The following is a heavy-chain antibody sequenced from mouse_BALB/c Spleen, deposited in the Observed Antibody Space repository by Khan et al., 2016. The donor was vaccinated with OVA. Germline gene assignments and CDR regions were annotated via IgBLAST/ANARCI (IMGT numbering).Heavy chain of an antibody. CDR2: ISYSGRN. V-gene: IGHV3-2*02. CDR3: ARAMTITPVVATDLYY. D-gene: IGHD1-1*01. CDR1: GYSITSDYA. J-gene: IGHJ2*01. Sequence: EVQLQESGPGLVKPSQSLSLTCTVTGYSITSDYAWNWIRQFPGNKLEWMGYISYSGRNSYNPSLQSRISITRDTSKNQIFLQLNSVTTEDTATYDCARAMTITPVVATDLYYWGQGTTLTVSS.